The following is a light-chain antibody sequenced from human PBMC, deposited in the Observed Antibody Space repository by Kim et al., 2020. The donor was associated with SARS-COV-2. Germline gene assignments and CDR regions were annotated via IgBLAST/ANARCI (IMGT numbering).Light chain of an antibody. J-gene: IGKJ4*01. Sequence: SPGERATTSCRASQSVSSHLAWYQQNPGQAPRLLIYDASTRATGLPARFSGSGSGTEFTLTISSLQSEDFAVYYCQQYYGWPLTFGGGTKVDIK. CDR2: DAS. V-gene: IGKV3-15*01. CDR3: QQYYGWPLT. CDR1: QSVSSH.